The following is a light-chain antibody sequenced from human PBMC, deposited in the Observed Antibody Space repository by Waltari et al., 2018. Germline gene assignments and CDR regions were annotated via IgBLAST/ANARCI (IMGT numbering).Light chain of an antibody. CDR3: QVWDSSTVV. Sequence: SYDLTQPLSVSVALGQTARITCGESHIGRKTVHWYQEKPGLAPVLVIYRDNQRPSGSADRFSGSNSGKMATLTITTAQVGDEADYYCQVWDSSTVVFGAGTKLTVL. V-gene: IGLV3-9*01. J-gene: IGLJ3*02. CDR1: HIGRKT. CDR2: RDN.